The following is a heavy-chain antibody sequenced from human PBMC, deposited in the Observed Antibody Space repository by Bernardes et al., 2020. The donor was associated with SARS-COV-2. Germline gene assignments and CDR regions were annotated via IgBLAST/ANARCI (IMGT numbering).Heavy chain of an antibody. V-gene: IGHV3-30*01. CDR1: GFTFSNSA. D-gene: IGHD6-19*01. J-gene: IGHJ4*02. Sequence: VWSLILSCAASGFTFSNSAMHWVRQAPGKGLEWVAVISYDGSNKYYADSVKGRFTISRDNSKNTLYVQMNSLRAEDTAVYYCAKGGPSSGHLDYWGQGTLVTVSS. CDR3: AKGGPSSGHLDY. CDR2: ISYDGSNK.